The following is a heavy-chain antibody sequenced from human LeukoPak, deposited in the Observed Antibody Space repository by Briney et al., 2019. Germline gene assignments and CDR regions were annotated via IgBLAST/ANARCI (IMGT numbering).Heavy chain of an antibody. D-gene: IGHD2-2*02. Sequence: GESLKISCKGSGYTFSSYWIGWVRQMPGKGLEWMGIIYPGDSDTRYSPSLQGQVTISVDTSIGTAYLQWSSLKASDTAIYYCARHPCTSTTCYSVHAFDIWGQGTMVTVSS. J-gene: IGHJ3*02. V-gene: IGHV5-51*01. CDR1: GYTFSSYW. CDR2: IYPGDSDT. CDR3: ARHPCTSTTCYSVHAFDI.